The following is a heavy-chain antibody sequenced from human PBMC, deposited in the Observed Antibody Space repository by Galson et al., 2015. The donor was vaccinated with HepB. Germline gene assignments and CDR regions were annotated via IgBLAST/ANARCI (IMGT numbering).Heavy chain of an antibody. V-gene: IGHV3-30*04. CDR3: ARAVRVVSLDY. Sequence: SLRLSCAASGFTFSSYAMHWVRQAPGKGLEWVAVISYDGSNKHYADSVKGRFTISRDNSKNTLYLQMNSLRAEDTAVYYCARAVRVVSLDYWGQETLVTVSS. J-gene: IGHJ4*02. CDR1: GFTFSSYA. CDR2: ISYDGSNK. D-gene: IGHD3-3*01.